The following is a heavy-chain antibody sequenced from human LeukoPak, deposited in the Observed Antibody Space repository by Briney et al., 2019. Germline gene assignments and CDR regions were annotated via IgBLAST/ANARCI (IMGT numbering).Heavy chain of an antibody. J-gene: IGHJ6*02. V-gene: IGHV4-59*08. CDR2: IYYSGST. D-gene: IGHD4-17*01. CDR3: ASLCVYGDYCYGMDV. Sequence: SETLSLTCTVSGGSISSYYWSWIRQPPGKGLEWVGYIYYSGSTNYNPSLKSRVTISVDTSKNQFSLKLSSVTAADTAVYYCASLCVYGDYCYGMDVWGQGTTVTVSS. CDR1: GGSISSYY.